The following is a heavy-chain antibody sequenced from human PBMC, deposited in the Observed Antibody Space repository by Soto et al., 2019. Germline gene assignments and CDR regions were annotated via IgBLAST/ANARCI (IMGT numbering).Heavy chain of an antibody. CDR2: INHSGTT. V-gene: IGHV4-30-2*01. CDR3: ARGKDYVWGT. CDR1: GGSINSGDYS. D-gene: IGHD3-16*01. J-gene: IGHJ5*02. Sequence: SETLSLTCTVSGGSINSGDYSWTWIRQPPGKGLEWIGYINHSGTTGYNPSLKSRVTMSVDPSKNQFSLNLRSVTAADTAVYYCARGKDYVWGTLGQGKLVTVSS.